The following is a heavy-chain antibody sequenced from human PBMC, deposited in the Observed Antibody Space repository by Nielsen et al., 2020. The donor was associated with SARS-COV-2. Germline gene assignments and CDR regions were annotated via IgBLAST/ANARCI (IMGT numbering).Heavy chain of an antibody. Sequence: SLKISCAASGFTFDDYAMHWVRQAPGKGLEWVSGISWNSGSIGYADSVKGRFAISRDNAKNSLYLQMNNLRAGDTAVYYCTADRGYSHYWGHGTLVAVSS. J-gene: IGHJ4*01. CDR3: TADRGYSHY. V-gene: IGHV3-9*01. D-gene: IGHD5-18*01. CDR2: ISWNSGSI. CDR1: GFTFDDYA.